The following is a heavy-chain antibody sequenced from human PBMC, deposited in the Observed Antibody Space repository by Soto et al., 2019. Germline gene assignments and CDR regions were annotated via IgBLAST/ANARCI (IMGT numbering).Heavy chain of an antibody. CDR3: TTVALDIVASEWAYYFDY. Sequence: EVQLVESGGGLVKPGGSLRLSCAASGFTFSNAWMNWVRQAPGKGLEWVGRIKSKTDGGTTDYAAPVKGRFTISRDDSKNTLYLQMNSLKTEDTAVYYCTTVALDIVASEWAYYFDYWGQGTLVTVSS. CDR2: IKSKTDGGTT. V-gene: IGHV3-15*07. J-gene: IGHJ4*02. D-gene: IGHD5-12*01. CDR1: GFTFSNAW.